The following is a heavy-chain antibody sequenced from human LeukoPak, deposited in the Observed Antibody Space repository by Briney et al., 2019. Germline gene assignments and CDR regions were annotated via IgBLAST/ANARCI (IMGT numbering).Heavy chain of an antibody. D-gene: IGHD2-2*02. J-gene: IGHJ5*02. V-gene: IGHV1-69*05. Sequence: ASVKVSCKASEGTFSSYAISWVRQAPGQGLEWMGGIIPIFGTANYAQKFQGRVTFTTDESTSTAYMELSSLRSEDTAVYYCARESSCSSTSCYNGWFDPWGQGTLVTVSS. CDR3: ARESSCSSTSCYNGWFDP. CDR2: IIPIFGTA. CDR1: EGTFSSYA.